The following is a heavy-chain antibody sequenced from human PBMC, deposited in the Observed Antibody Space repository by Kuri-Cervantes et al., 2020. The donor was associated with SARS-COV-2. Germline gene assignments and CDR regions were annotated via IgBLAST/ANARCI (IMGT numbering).Heavy chain of an antibody. CDR3: ARGPGLYSRKAYGMYV. V-gene: IGHV4-34*01. Sequence: TLSLTCAVYGGSFSGYYWSWIRQPPGKGLGWIGEINHSGSTNYNPSLKSRVTISVDTSKNQFSLKLSSVTAADTAVYYCARGPGLYSRKAYGMYVWGQGTTVTVSS. J-gene: IGHJ6*02. CDR1: GGSFSGYY. D-gene: IGHD3-16*02. CDR2: INHSGST.